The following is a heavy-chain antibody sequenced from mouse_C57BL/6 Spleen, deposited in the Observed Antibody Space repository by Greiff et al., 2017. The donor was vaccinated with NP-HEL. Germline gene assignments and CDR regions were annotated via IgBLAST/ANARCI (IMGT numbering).Heavy chain of an antibody. CDR2: IYPRSGNT. V-gene: IGHV1-81*01. J-gene: IGHJ4*01. D-gene: IGHD1-1*01. CDR1: GYTFTSYG. CDR3: ARGGTTVVANYAMDY. Sequence: QVQLKQSGAELARPGASVKLSCKASGYTFTSYGISWVKQRTGQGLEWIGEIYPRSGNTYYNEKFKGKATLTADKSSSTAYMELPSLTSEDSAVYFCARGGTTVVANYAMDYWGQGTSVTVSS.